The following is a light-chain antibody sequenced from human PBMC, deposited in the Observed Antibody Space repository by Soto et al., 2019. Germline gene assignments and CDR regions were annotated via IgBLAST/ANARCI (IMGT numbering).Light chain of an antibody. J-gene: IGKJ1*01. V-gene: IGKV1-5*03. CDR1: QSIGSW. CDR3: QQYNSYTWT. CDR2: KAS. Sequence: DIQMTQSPSTLSASVGDRVTITCRASQSIGSWLAWYQQKPGKAPKLLIYKASSLESGVPSRFSGSGSGTEFTLNISSLQPDDFATYYCQQYNSYTWTFGQGTKVEIK.